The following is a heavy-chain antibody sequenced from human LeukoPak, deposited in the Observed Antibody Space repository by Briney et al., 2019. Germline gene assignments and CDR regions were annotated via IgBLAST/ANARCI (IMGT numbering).Heavy chain of an antibody. V-gene: IGHV4-59*08. CDR2: IYYSGST. CDR1: GGPISSYY. Sequence: SETLSLTCTVSGGPISSYYWSWIRQPPGKGLEWIGYIYYSGSTNYNPSLKSRVTISVDTSKSQFSLKLSSVTAADTAVYYCARHASSGFDAFDIWGQGTMVTVSS. D-gene: IGHD6-19*01. CDR3: ARHASSGFDAFDI. J-gene: IGHJ3*02.